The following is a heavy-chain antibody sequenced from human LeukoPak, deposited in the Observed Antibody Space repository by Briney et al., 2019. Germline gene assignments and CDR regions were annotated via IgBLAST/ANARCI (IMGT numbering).Heavy chain of an antibody. CDR1: GYTFTSYG. Sequence: ASVTVSCKASGYTFTSYGISWVRQAPGQGLEGMGWISAYNGNTNYAQKLQGRVTMTTDTSTSTAYMELRSLRSDDTAVYYCAINYDFWSGYYIFDYWGQGTLVTVSS. J-gene: IGHJ4*02. CDR2: ISAYNGNT. V-gene: IGHV1-18*01. CDR3: AINYDFWSGYYIFDY. D-gene: IGHD3-3*01.